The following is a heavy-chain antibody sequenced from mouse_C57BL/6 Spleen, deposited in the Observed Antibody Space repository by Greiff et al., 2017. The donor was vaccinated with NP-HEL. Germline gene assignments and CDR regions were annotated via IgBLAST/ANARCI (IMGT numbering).Heavy chain of an antibody. CDR1: GFNIKDDY. V-gene: IGHV14-4*01. CDR2: IDPENGDT. CDR3: TTSLGFAY. J-gene: IGHJ3*01. Sequence: EVQLQQSGAELVRPGASVKLSCTASGFNIKDDYMHWVKQRPEQGLEWIGWIDPENGDTEYASKFQGKATITADTSSNTAYLQLSSLTSEDTAVYDCTTSLGFAYWGQGTLVTVSA.